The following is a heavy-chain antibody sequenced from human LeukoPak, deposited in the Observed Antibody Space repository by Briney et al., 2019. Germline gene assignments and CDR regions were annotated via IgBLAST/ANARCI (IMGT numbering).Heavy chain of an antibody. CDR1: GYTFTSYY. CDR2: INPSGGST. CDR3: ARGRRYGPGVFYFDY. J-gene: IGHJ4*02. D-gene: IGHD4-17*01. V-gene: IGHV1-46*01. Sequence: GVSVKVSCKASGYTFTSYYMHWVRQAPGQGLEWMGIINPSGGSTSYAQKFQGRVTMTRDTSTSTVYMELSSLRSEGTAVYYCARGRRYGPGVFYFDYWGQGTLVTVSS.